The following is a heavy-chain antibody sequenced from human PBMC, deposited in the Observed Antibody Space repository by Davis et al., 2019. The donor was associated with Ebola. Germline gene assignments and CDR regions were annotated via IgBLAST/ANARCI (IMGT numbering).Heavy chain of an antibody. CDR2: VSGSGDNT. V-gene: IGHV3-23*01. CDR1: GFTFSNSA. CDR3: AKDPRYCSGGSCYKYGMDV. D-gene: IGHD2-15*01. J-gene: IGHJ6*02. Sequence: GESLKIFCAASGFTFSNSAMSWVRQAPGKGLEWVSAVSGSGDNTYYADSVKGRFTISRDNSKNTLYLQMNSLRAEDTAVYYCAKDPRYCSGGSCYKYGMDVWGQGTTVTVSS.